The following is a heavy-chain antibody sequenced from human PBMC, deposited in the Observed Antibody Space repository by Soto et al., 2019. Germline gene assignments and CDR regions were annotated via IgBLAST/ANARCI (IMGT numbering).Heavy chain of an antibody. CDR1: GGSISSGGYY. V-gene: IGHV4-31*03. D-gene: IGHD2-15*01. CDR2: IYYSGST. Sequence: QVQLQESGPGLVKPSQTLSLTCTVSGGSISSGGYYWSWIRQHPGKGLEWIGYIYYSGSTYYNPSLKSRVTISVDTSKNQFSLKLSSVTAADTAVYYCARVVVVVVAATGSGWFDHWGQGTLVTVSS. J-gene: IGHJ5*02. CDR3: ARVVVVVVAATGSGWFDH.